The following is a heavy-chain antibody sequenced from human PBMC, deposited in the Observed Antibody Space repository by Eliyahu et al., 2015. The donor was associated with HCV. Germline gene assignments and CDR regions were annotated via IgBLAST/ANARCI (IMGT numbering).Heavy chain of an antibody. D-gene: IGHD7-27*01. CDR3: VRGENWEYGYYYGMDV. J-gene: IGHJ6*04. CDR1: GFSFSSYT. V-gene: IGHV3-23*01. Sequence: EVQLLESGGGLVQPGGSLRLXCVGXGFSFSSYTXXXVRQAPGKGPEWVSAXSGSGGTTYYADSVKGRVTISRDNSKNTLYLQMNSLRGEETAVFYCVRGENWEYGYYYGMDVWGEGTTVTVSS. CDR2: XSGSGGTT.